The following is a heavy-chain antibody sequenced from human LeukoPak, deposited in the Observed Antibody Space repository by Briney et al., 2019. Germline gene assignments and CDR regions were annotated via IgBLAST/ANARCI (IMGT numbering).Heavy chain of an antibody. D-gene: IGHD3-16*01. J-gene: IGHJ4*02. V-gene: IGHV4-30-2*01. CDR2: IYHSGST. Sequence: SQTLSLTCTVSGGSINSGVYYWTWIRQPPGKGLEWIGYIYHSGSTYYNPSLKSRVTISIDRSKNQFSLKLSSVTAADTAVYYCARAPDWGWGRDYFDYWGQGTLVTVSS. CDR3: ARAPDWGWGRDYFDY. CDR1: GGSINSGVYY.